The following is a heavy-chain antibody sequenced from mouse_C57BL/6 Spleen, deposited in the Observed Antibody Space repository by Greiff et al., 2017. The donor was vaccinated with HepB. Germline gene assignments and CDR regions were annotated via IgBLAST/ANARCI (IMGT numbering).Heavy chain of an antibody. J-gene: IGHJ3*01. CDR2: ISSGGDYI. V-gene: IGHV5-9-1*02. CDR3: TRLGREAWFAY. CDR1: GFTFSSYA. Sequence: EVKLQESGEGLVKPGGSLKLSCAASGFTFSSYAMSWVRQTPEKRLEWVAYISSGGDYIYYADTVKGRFTISRDNARNTLYLQMSSLKSEDTAMYYCTRLGREAWFAYWGQGTLVTVSA. D-gene: IGHD4-1*01.